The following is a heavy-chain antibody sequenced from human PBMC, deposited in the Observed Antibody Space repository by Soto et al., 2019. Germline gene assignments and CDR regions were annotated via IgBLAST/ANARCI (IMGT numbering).Heavy chain of an antibody. J-gene: IGHJ4*02. CDR3: AKGGTYYFAS. CDR2: LYTRGTT. V-gene: IGHV4-4*07. CDR1: GASISNFY. D-gene: IGHD3-16*01. Sequence: SETLSLTCSVSGASISNFYWSWIRQSAGKGLEWIGRLYTRGTTDYNPSLKSRVTMSIDTSKNRVSLSLTSVTAADTAVYYCAKGGTYYFASWGQGIVVTV.